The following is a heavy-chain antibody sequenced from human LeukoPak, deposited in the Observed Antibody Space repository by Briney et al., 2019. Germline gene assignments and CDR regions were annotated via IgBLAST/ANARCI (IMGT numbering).Heavy chain of an antibody. V-gene: IGHV3-66*02. D-gene: IGHD6-13*01. CDR1: GFTLDSSY. Sequence: GGSLRLSCAASGFTLDSSYMSWVRQAPGKGLEWVSLICTGGSTYYADSVRGRFTISRDNSKNTLYLQMNSLTPEDTAVYYCARGFGKAAANVFGGYTMDVWGQGTTVTVSS. J-gene: IGHJ6*02. CDR2: ICTGGST. CDR3: ARGFGKAAANVFGGYTMDV.